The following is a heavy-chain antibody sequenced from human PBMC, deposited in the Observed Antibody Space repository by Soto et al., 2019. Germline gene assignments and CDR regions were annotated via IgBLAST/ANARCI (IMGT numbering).Heavy chain of an antibody. CDR1: GFTVSSNY. J-gene: IGHJ3*02. CDR2: IYSGGST. Sequence: TGGSRRLSCAASGFTVSSNYMSWVRQAPGKGLEWVSVIYSGGSTYYADSVKGRFTISRDNSKNTLYLQMNSLRAEDTAVYYCSGSITGTTRSAFDIWGQVTIVTGS. D-gene: IGHD1-7*01. CDR3: SGSITGTTRSAFDI. V-gene: IGHV3-53*01.